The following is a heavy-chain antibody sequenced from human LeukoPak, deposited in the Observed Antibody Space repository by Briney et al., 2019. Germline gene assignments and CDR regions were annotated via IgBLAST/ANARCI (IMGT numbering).Heavy chain of an antibody. Sequence: ASVKVSCKGARYTFTIYGSSEVREAPGQGLEWMGWISAYNGNTNYAQKLQGRVTMTTDTSTSTAYMELRTLRSDHTPVYYCARDRRIMIVVVRDHDAFHIWGQGTMVSVSS. CDR1: RYTFTIYG. D-gene: IGHD3-22*01. V-gene: IGHV1-18*01. J-gene: IGHJ3*02. CDR3: ARDRRIMIVVVRDHDAFHI. CDR2: ISAYNGNT.